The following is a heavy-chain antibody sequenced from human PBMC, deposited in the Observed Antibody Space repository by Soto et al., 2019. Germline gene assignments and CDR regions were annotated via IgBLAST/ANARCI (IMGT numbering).Heavy chain of an antibody. J-gene: IGHJ4*02. CDR2: IYYSGST. CDR1: GGSISSSSYY. V-gene: IGHV4-39*01. Sequence: QLQLQESGPGLVKPSETLSLTCTVSGGSISSSSYYWGWIRQPPGKGLEWIGSIYYSGSTYYNPSLTSRVTISVDTSKNQFSLKLSSVTAADTAVYYCASSYYYDSSGPPSLFDYWGQGTLVTVSS. D-gene: IGHD3-22*01. CDR3: ASSYYYDSSGPPSLFDY.